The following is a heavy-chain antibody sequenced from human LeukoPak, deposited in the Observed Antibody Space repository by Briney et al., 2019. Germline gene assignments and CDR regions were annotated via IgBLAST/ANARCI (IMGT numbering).Heavy chain of an antibody. Sequence: GGPLRLSCAASGFTVSSNYMSWVRQAPGKGLEWVSVIYSGGSTYYADSVKGRFTISRDNSKNTLYLQMYSLRAEDTAVYYCARDRTVVVVVAATQAHWFDPWGQGTLVTVSS. V-gene: IGHV3-53*05. CDR2: IYSGGST. J-gene: IGHJ5*02. CDR1: GFTVSSNY. D-gene: IGHD2-15*01. CDR3: ARDRTVVVVVAATQAHWFDP.